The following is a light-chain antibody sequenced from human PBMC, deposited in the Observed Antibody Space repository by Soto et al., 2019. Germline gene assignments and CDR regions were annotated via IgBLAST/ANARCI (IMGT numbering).Light chain of an antibody. CDR2: GAA. V-gene: IGKV3-15*01. CDR3: QQYNNWPPWT. Sequence: EIVMTQSPATLSVSPGERATLSCRASQSVSSNLAWYQQKPGQAPRLLIYGAATRATGIPDRFSGIGSGTEFTLTSMSLQDEDFAVYDSQQYNNWPPWTGGQGPKVDIK. J-gene: IGKJ1*01. CDR1: QSVSSN.